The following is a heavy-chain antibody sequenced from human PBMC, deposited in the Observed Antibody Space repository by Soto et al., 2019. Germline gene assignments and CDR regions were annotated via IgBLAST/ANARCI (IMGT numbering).Heavy chain of an antibody. CDR1: GFTFSSYS. Sequence: EVQLVESGGGLVKPGGSLRLSCAASGFTFSSYSMNWVRQAPGKGLEWVSSISSSSSYIYYADSVNGRYTSSRDNAKNSLYLQMNSLRAEDTAVYYCARAPYYYDSRGYWAYWGQGTLVTVSS. CDR3: ARAPYYYDSRGYWAY. V-gene: IGHV3-21*01. D-gene: IGHD3-22*01. CDR2: ISSSSSYI. J-gene: IGHJ4*02.